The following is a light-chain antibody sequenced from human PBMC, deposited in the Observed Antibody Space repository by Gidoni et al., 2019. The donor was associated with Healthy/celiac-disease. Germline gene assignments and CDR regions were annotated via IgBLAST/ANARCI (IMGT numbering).Light chain of an antibody. Sequence: IVMTQSPATLSVSPGERATLSCRPSQSVSSNLAWYQQKPGQAPRLLIYGASTRATGIPARFSGSGSGTEFTLTISSLQSEDFAVYYCQQYNNWPRTFGQGTKVEIK. CDR1: QSVSSN. J-gene: IGKJ1*01. V-gene: IGKV3-15*01. CDR2: GAS. CDR3: QQYNNWPRT.